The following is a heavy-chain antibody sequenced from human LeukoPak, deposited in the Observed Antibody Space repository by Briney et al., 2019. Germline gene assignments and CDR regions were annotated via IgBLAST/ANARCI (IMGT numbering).Heavy chain of an antibody. V-gene: IGHV3-21*01. CDR2: ISSSSSYI. J-gene: IGHJ4*02. D-gene: IGHD6-19*01. CDR3: ARDRIAVADTDY. Sequence: PGGSLRLSCAASGFTFSSYSMNWVRQAPGKGLEWVSSISSSSSYIYYADSVKGRFTISRDNAKNSLYLQMNSLRAEDTAVYYCARDRIAVADTDYWGQGTLVTVSS. CDR1: GFTFSSYS.